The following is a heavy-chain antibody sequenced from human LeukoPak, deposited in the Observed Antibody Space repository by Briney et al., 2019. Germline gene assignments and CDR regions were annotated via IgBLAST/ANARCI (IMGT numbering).Heavy chain of an antibody. D-gene: IGHD5-12*01. CDR3: ARSGYDYTTFDY. Sequence: SVKVSCKASGGTFSSYAISWVRQAPGQGLEWMGRIIPILGIANYAQKFQGRVTITADKPTSTAYMELSSLRSEDTAVYYCARSGYDYTTFDYWDQGTLVTVSS. V-gene: IGHV1-69*04. CDR1: GGTFSSYA. CDR2: IIPILGIA. J-gene: IGHJ4*02.